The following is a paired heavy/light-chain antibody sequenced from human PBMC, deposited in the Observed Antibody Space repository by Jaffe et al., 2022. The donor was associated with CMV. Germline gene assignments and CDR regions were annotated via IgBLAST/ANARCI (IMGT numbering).Light chain of an antibody. Sequence: ETVLTQSPGTLSLSPGERVTLSCRASQSVSTSYLAWYQQKPGQAPRLLIYGASSRATGIPDRFSGSGSGTHFTLTISGLEAEDFAVYYCQQYGNSPWTFGQGTKVDIK. CDR1: QSVSTSY. J-gene: IGKJ1*01. CDR2: GAS. CDR3: QQYGNSPWT. V-gene: IGKV3-20*01.
Heavy chain of an antibody. V-gene: IGHV2-26*01. J-gene: IGHJ6*02. Sequence: QVTLKESGPVLVRPTETLTLTCTVSGFSLTDFKMGVSWIRQPPGKALEWLAHSFSTGEASYSTSLTSRLTFSKDTSKRQVVLTMTNMDPADTATYYCARIMRAQPATPWRGSNYIYYYAMDVWGQGTTVTVSS. CDR3: ARIMRAQPATPWRGSNYIYYYAMDV. CDR2: SFSTGEA. D-gene: IGHD3-10*01. CDR1: GFSLTDFKMG.